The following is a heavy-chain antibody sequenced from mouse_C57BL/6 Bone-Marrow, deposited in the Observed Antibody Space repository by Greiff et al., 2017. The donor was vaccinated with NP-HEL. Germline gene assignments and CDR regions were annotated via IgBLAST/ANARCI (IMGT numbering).Heavy chain of an antibody. Sequence: QVTLKECGPGILQPSQTLSLTCSFSGFSLSTFGMGVGWIRHPSGKGLEWLAHIWWDDDKYYNPALKSPLTISKDTSKNQVFLKIANVDTADTATYYCARIPLYSYGSSYGSLYFDYWGQGTTLTVSS. CDR3: ARIPLYSYGSSYGSLYFDY. CDR2: IWWDDDK. CDR1: GFSLSTFGMG. J-gene: IGHJ2*01. V-gene: IGHV8-8*01. D-gene: IGHD1-1*01.